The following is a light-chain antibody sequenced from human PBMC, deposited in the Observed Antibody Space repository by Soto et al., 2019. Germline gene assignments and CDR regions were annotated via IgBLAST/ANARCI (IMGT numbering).Light chain of an antibody. J-gene: IGKJ4*01. Sequence: EIVMPQSPATLSVSPGERATLSCRASQSVSSNLAWYQQKPGQAPRLLIYGASTRATGIPDRFSGSGSGTDFTLTISRLEPEDFAVYYCQQYGTSPLTFGGGTKVDIK. CDR1: QSVSSN. CDR2: GAS. V-gene: IGKV3-20*01. CDR3: QQYGTSPLT.